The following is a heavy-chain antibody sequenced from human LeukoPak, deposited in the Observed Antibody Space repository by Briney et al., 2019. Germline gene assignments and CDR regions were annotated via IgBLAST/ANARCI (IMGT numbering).Heavy chain of an antibody. CDR2: ISSGGSTT. CDR3: AQLTPTGHP. CDR1: GFTFSSYW. Sequence: GGSLRLSCAASGFTFSSYWMHWVRQGPGKGLVWVSRISSGGSTTSYADSVKGRFTISRDNAKNTLYLQMNSLRVQDTAVYYCAQLTPTGHPWGQGTLVTVSS. J-gene: IGHJ5*02. V-gene: IGHV3-74*01. D-gene: IGHD2-2*01.